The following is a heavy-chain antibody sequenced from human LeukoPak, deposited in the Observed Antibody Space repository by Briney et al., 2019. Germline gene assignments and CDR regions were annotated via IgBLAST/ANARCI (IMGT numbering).Heavy chain of an antibody. D-gene: IGHD3-10*01. Sequence: PSETLSLTCTVSRGSINSNTYYWGWIRQPPGKGLEWIGYIYYSGSTNYNPSLKSRVTISVDTSKNQFSLKLSSVTAADTAVYYCARWGFTSVSPEYYFDYWGQGTLVTVSS. V-gene: IGHV4-61*05. CDR1: RGSINSNTYY. J-gene: IGHJ4*02. CDR3: ARWGFTSVSPEYYFDY. CDR2: IYYSGST.